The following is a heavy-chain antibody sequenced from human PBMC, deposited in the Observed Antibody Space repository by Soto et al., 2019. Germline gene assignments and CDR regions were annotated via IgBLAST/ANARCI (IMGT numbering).Heavy chain of an antibody. D-gene: IGHD6-13*01. J-gene: IGHJ6*02. CDR2: IIPILGIA. Sequence: QVQLVQSGAEVKKPGSSVKVSCKASGGTFSSYTISWVRQAPGQGLEWMGRIIPILGIANYAQKFQGRVTITADKSTSTAYMELSSLRSEDTAVYYCATGDIAAAGVNYYYYGMDVWGQGTTVTVSS. V-gene: IGHV1-69*02. CDR3: ATGDIAAAGVNYYYYGMDV. CDR1: GGTFSSYT.